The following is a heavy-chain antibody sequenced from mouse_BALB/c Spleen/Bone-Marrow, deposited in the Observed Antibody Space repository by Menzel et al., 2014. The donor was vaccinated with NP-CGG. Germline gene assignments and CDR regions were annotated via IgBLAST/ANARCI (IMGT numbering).Heavy chain of an antibody. CDR2: IWAGGST. J-gene: IGHJ3*01. V-gene: IGHV2-9*02. Sequence: VMLVESGPGLVAPSQSLSITCTVSEFSLTSYGIHWVRRPPGKGLEWLGVIWAGGSTNFNSALMSRLSISKDNSKSQVFLKMNSLQTDDTAIYYCARGYYGYAWFAYRGQGTLVTVSA. CDR3: ARGYYGYAWFAY. CDR1: EFSLTSYG. D-gene: IGHD2-2*01.